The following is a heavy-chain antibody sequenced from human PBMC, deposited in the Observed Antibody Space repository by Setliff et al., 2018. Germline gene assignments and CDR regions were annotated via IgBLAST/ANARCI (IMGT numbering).Heavy chain of an antibody. D-gene: IGHD3-3*01. CDR3: ARSYNFWSGPALDV. CDR2: ISSSSTTI. Sequence: GGSLRLSCAASGLSFSDYSMNWVRQAPGKGLEWVSYISSSSTTIYYADSVKGRFTISRDNAQNSLYLQMNSLRAEDTAVYYCARSYNFWSGPALDVWGKGTTVTVSS. V-gene: IGHV3-48*01. CDR1: GLSFSDYS. J-gene: IGHJ6*04.